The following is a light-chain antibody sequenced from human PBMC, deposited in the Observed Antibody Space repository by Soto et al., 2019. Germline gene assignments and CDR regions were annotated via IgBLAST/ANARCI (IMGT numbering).Light chain of an antibody. V-gene: IGLV2-14*01. CDR2: EVS. Sequence: QSALTQPASVSGSPGQSITISCTGTSVDVGGYNFVSWYQCRPDTAPKLIIYEVSYRPSGVSNRFSGSKSGNTASLTISGLQAEDEADYHCSSYTNINTRACVFGTGTKLTVL. J-gene: IGLJ1*01. CDR3: SSYTNINTRACV. CDR1: SVDVGGYNF.